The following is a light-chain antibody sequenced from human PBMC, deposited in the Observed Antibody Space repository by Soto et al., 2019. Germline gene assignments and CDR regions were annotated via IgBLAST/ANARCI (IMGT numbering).Light chain of an antibody. J-gene: IGKJ2*01. CDR2: WAS. CDR1: QSVLYSSNNKNY. V-gene: IGKV4-1*01. CDR3: QQYYDTPYT. Sequence: DIVVTQSPDSLAVSLGERATINCKSSQSVLYSSNNKNYLAWYQQKPGQPPKLLIYWASTRESGVPDRFSGSGSGTDFTLTISSLQAEDVAVYYCQQYYDTPYTFGQGTMLEIK.